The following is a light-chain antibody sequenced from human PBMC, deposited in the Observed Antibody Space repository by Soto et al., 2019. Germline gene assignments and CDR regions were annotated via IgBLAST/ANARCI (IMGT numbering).Light chain of an antibody. J-gene: IGKJ2*01. CDR1: QSITGW. CDR2: DDS. CDR3: QQYKNMYT. Sequence: DIKMPQSPSTLPASGGDRVRITCRASQSITGWLAWYQQKPGKAPKLLIYDDSSLEMGVPSRFSGSGSGTDYTLTISSQQLDDSATYYCQQYKNMYTFGQGNKVEIK. V-gene: IGKV1-5*01.